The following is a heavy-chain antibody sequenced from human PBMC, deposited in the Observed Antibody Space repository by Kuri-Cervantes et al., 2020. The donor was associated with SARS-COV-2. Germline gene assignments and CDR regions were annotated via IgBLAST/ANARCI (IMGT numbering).Heavy chain of an antibody. J-gene: IGHJ4*02. Sequence: GGSLRLSCAASGFPFSAFSMNWVRQAPGKGLEWVSSISGSSSYIYYVDSVKGRFTISRDNAKNSLYLQMNSLRAEDTAVYYCARAGDITMIVEYYFDYWGQGTLVTVSS. D-gene: IGHD3-22*01. CDR2: ISGSSSYI. CDR1: GFPFSAFS. V-gene: IGHV3-21*01. CDR3: ARAGDITMIVEYYFDY.